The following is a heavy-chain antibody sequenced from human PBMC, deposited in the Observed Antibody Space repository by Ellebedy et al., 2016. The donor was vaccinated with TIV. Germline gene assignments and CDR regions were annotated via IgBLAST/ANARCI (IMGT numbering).Heavy chain of an antibody. CDR3: ASGWGYHY. CDR2: TYYRSKWYY. CDR1: GDSVSSNSAA. J-gene: IGHJ4*02. Sequence: SQTLSLTCXISGDSVSSNSAAWNWIRPSPSRGLEWLGRTYYRSKWYYDYAVSMRSRITINPDTSKNQFSLQMNSVTPEDTAVYYCASGWGYHYWGQGTLVTVSS. V-gene: IGHV6-1*01. D-gene: IGHD2-2*01.